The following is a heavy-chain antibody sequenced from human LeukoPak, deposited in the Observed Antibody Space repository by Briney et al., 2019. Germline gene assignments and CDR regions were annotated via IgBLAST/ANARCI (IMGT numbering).Heavy chain of an antibody. D-gene: IGHD4-17*01. CDR1: GGSISSFY. V-gene: IGHV4-4*07. Sequence: SETLSLTWIVSGGSISSFYWSWIRQPAGKGLEWIGRIYSSGSTNYNPSFKSRVTMSVDTSKNQLSLRLSSVTAADTAVYYCAGTTMTTFDYWGQGILVTVSS. CDR2: IYSSGST. CDR3: AGTTMTTFDY. J-gene: IGHJ4*02.